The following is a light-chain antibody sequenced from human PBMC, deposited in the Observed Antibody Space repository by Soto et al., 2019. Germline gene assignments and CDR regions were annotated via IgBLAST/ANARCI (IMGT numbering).Light chain of an antibody. Sequence: DIVLTQSPGTLSLSPGEGATLSCRASQTVNSIYLAWFQQKPGQSPRLLIYDISTRATGIPDRIRASGSGTDFPLTISRLEPEDSAVYYCQLYGDSPTFGGGTKVEIK. CDR2: DIS. CDR3: QLYGDSPT. V-gene: IGKV3-20*01. J-gene: IGKJ4*01. CDR1: QTVNSIY.